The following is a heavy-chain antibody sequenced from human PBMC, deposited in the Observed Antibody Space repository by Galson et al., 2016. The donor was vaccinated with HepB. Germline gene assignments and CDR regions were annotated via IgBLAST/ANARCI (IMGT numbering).Heavy chain of an antibody. CDR3: ASHPYGSGSYPFDY. CDR1: GGSVRSYY. V-gene: IGHV4-59*02. Sequence: SLTCIVSGGSVRSYYWSWIRQPPGKGLEWIGYIYYSGSTNYNPSLKRRVTISVDTSKNQFSLKLRSVTAADTAVYYCASHPYGSGSYPFDYWGQGTLVTVSS. CDR2: IYYSGST. J-gene: IGHJ4*02. D-gene: IGHD3-10*01.